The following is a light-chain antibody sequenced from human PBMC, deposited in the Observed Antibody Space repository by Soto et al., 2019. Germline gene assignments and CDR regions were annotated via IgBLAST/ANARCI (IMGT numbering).Light chain of an antibody. CDR1: QSISDY. Sequence: DIQMTQSPSSLSASVGDRVAITCRSSQSISDYLNWYQQKPGKALKLVIYGASNLQIGVPPRFSGSGSGSEFTLTISGLQPDYFAIYCCQQSYSLPLTFGPGTKVDV. CDR3: QQSYSLPLT. V-gene: IGKV1-39*01. J-gene: IGKJ3*01. CDR2: GAS.